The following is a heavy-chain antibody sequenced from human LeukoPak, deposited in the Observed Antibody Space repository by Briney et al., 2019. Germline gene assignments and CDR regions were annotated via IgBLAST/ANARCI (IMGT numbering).Heavy chain of an antibody. J-gene: IGHJ5*02. CDR1: GGSISSGSYY. CDR2: IYTSGST. CDR3: ARARGYCSGGSCYGAGYWFDP. D-gene: IGHD2-15*01. V-gene: IGHV4-61*02. Sequence: SEALSLTCTVSGGSISSGSYYWSWIRQPAGTGLEWIGRIYTSGSTNYNPSLKSRVPISVDTSKNQFSLKLSSVTAADTAVYYCARARGYCSGGSCYGAGYWFDPWGQGTLVTVSS.